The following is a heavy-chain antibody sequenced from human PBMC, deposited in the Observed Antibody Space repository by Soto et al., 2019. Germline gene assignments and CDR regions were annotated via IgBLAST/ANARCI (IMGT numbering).Heavy chain of an antibody. D-gene: IGHD1-26*01. CDR3: VRGASLNFDY. CDR1: GFIFDDYG. CDR2: VNWNGGST. Sequence: GGSLRLSCAASGFIFDDYGMSWARQAPGKGLEWVSGVNWNGGSTGYADSVKGQFTISRDNAKNFLFLQMNSLRVEDTAFYYCVRGASLNFDYWGQGTLVTVSS. V-gene: IGHV3-20*04. J-gene: IGHJ4*02.